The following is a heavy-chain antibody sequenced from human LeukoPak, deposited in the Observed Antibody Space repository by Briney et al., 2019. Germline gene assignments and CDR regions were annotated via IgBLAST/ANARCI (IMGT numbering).Heavy chain of an antibody. CDR1: GFTFSSYW. Sequence: GGSLRLSCAASGFTFSSYWMHCVRQAPGKGLVWVSRIKRDGSSTTYADSVRGRFTLSRDNAKNTLYLQMNFLRAEDTAVYYCARGILEMSTITLGYWGQGTLVTVSS. CDR3: ARGILEMSTITLGY. D-gene: IGHD5-24*01. CDR2: IKRDGSST. V-gene: IGHV3-74*01. J-gene: IGHJ4*02.